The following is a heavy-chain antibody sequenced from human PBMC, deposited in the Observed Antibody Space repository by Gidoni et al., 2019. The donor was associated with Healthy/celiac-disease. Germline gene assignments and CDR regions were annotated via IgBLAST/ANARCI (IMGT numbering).Heavy chain of an antibody. CDR1: GCSISSSSYY. CDR2: IYYSGST. CDR3: AREAWRGYFDY. Sequence: QLQLHESSPGLVTPSETLSLTCSVSGCSISSSSYYWGWIRQPPGKGLEWIGSIYYSGSTYYNPSLKSRVTISVDTSKNQFSLKLSSVTAADTAVYYCAREAWRGYFDYWGQGTLVTVSS. V-gene: IGHV4-39*07. J-gene: IGHJ4*02.